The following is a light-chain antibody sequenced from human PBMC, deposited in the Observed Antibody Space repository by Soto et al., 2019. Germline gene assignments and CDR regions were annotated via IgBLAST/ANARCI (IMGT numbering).Light chain of an antibody. CDR3: QHRSSWPPLIT. J-gene: IGKJ4*01. CDR1: QSVTTF. V-gene: IGKV3-11*01. Sequence: EIVLTQSPATLSFSPGERATLSCRASQSVTTFLAWYQQKPGQAPRLLIYDASNRAAGIPARFSGSGSGTDFTLTISSLEPEDFAVYYCQHRSSWPPLITFGGGTKVEI. CDR2: DAS.